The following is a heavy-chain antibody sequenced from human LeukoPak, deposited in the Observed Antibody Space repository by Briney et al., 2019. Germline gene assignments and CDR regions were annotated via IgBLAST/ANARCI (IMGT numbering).Heavy chain of an antibody. CDR2: IYYSGST. J-gene: IGHJ3*02. CDR3: ARPYYDILTGPIVGAFDI. Sequence: SETLSLTCTVSGGSISSSSYYWGWLRQPPGTGLEWIGSIYYSGSTYSTPSLNSRVTISVDTSKNQFSLKLSSVTAADTAVYYCARPYYDILTGPIVGAFDIWGQGTMVTVSS. V-gene: IGHV4-39*01. D-gene: IGHD3-9*01. CDR1: GGSISSSSYY.